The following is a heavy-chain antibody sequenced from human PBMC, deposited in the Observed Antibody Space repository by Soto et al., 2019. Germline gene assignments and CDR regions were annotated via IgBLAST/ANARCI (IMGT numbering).Heavy chain of an antibody. CDR1: GGCFSGYY. D-gene: IGHD2-15*01. CDR3: VRDAPGVAPY. J-gene: IGHJ4*02. V-gene: IGHV4-34*01. Sequence: PSETLALTCAVSGGCFSGYYWRWIRQPPGKGLEWIGEINHSGSTIYNPSLKSRVIISADTSENQFSLKLNSVTAADTAVYYCVRDAPGVAPYWGQGTLVTVSS. CDR2: INHSGST.